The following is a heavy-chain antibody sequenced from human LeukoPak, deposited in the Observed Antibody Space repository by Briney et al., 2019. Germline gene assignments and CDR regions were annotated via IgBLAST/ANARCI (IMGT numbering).Heavy chain of an antibody. J-gene: IGHJ4*02. V-gene: IGHV3-23*01. CDR1: GITLSNDG. D-gene: IGHD3-22*01. CDR2: ISGSGGGT. Sequence: RSLIRSCAVSGITLSNDGMSWVRKAPGKGLEWVAGISGSGGGTNYADSVKGRFTISRDNPKNTLYLQMNSLRAEDTAVYFCAKRGVVIRVILVGFHKEAYYFDSWGQGALVTVSS. CDR3: AKRGVVIRVILVGFHKEAYYFDS.